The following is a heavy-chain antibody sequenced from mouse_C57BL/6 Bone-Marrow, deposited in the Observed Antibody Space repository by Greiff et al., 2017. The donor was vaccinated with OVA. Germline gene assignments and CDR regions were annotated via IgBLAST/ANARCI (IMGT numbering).Heavy chain of an antibody. CDR1: GFTFSDYY. V-gene: IGHV5-12*01. J-gene: IGHJ4*01. D-gene: IGHD1-1*01. CDR2: ISNGGGST. CDR3: ARHGSSYPPYYAMDY. Sequence: EVKLMESGGGLVQPGGSLKLSCAASGFTFSDYYMYWVRQTPEKRLEWVAYISNGGGSTYYPDTVKGRFTISRDNAKNTLYLQMSRLKSEDTAMYYCARHGSSYPPYYAMDYWGQGTSVTVSS.